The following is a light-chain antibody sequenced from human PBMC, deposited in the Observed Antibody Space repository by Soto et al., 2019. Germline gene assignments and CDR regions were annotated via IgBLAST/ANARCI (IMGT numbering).Light chain of an antibody. Sequence: EIVLTQSPGTLSLSPGDSATLSCRASQRVTSNYLAWYQQKPGQAPRLFIYGASSRATGIPDRFSGSGSGTDFTLTISRLEPEDFAVYYCQQYRDSYTFGQGTKLDIK. CDR1: QRVTSNY. CDR2: GAS. V-gene: IGKV3-20*01. CDR3: QQYRDSYT. J-gene: IGKJ2*01.